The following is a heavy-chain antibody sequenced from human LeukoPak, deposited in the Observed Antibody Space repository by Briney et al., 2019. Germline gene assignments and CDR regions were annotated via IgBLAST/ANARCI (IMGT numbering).Heavy chain of an antibody. V-gene: IGHV3-23*01. CDR3: ARAGSGSYVGYYFDY. CDR2: ITGTGGST. J-gene: IGHJ4*02. D-gene: IGHD6-19*01. CDR1: GFIFSSYA. Sequence: GGSLRLSCAASGFIFSSYAMSWVRQAPGKGLDWVSAITGTGGSTFYADSVQGRFTISRDNSKNTVFLQMNNLRGEDTAVYHCARAGSGSYVGYYFDYWGQGALVTVSS.